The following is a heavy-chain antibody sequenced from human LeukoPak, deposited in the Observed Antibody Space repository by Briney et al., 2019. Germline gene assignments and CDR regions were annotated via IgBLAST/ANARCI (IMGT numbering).Heavy chain of an antibody. CDR2: IIPIPGIA. D-gene: IGHD1-26*01. J-gene: IGHJ4*02. CDR3: ARARGSFYFDY. CDR1: GGTFSSYA. Sequence: SVKVSCKASGGTFSSYAISWVRQAPGQGLEWMGRIIPIPGIANYAQKFQGRVTITADKSTSTAYMELSSLRSEDTAVYYCARARGSFYFDYWGQGTLVTVSS. V-gene: IGHV1-69*04.